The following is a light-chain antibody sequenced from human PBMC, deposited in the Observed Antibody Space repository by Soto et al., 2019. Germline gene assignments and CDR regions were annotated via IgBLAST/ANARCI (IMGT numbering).Light chain of an antibody. CDR2: GAS. V-gene: IGKV3-20*01. CDR1: QRIRSTY. J-gene: IGKJ3*01. CDR3: QRYGNSPLIFT. Sequence: EIVLTQSPGTLSLSPGESAILSCRASQRIRSTYLAWYQQKPGQAPRLLIYGASTRATGIPDRFSGSGSGTDFTLTISSLEPDDFAVYYCQRYGNSPLIFTFGRGTKLDIK.